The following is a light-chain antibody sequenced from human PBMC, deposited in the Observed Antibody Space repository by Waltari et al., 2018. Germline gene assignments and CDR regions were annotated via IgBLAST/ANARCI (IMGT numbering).Light chain of an antibody. CDR3: ATWDDSRSF. CDR2: END. CDR1: GSNIKSRY. J-gene: IGLJ2*01. Sequence: QSVLTQPPSVSGTPGQRLTISCSGSGSNIKSRYIYWYQKLAGSAPKLLIFENDQRPSGVPARFSASKSGTSASLAIKGRRSEDEALYYCATWDDSRSFFGGGTKLTVL. V-gene: IGLV1-47*01.